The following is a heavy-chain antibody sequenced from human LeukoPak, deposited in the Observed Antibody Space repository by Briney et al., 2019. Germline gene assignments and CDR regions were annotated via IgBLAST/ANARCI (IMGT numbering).Heavy chain of an antibody. CDR2: IIPIFGTA. D-gene: IGHD5-12*01. CDR3: ASGRWKGSGYVPSDRQRRNWFDP. V-gene: IGHV1-69*01. Sequence: SVKVSCKASGGTFSSYAISWVRQAPGQGLEWMGAIIPIFGTANYAQKFQGRVTITADESTSTAHMELSSLRSEDTAVYYCASGRWKGSGYVPSDRQRRNWFDPWGQGTLVTVSS. CDR1: GGTFSSYA. J-gene: IGHJ5*02.